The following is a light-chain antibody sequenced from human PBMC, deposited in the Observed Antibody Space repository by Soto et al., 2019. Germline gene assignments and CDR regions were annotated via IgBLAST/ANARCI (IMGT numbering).Light chain of an antibody. CDR3: LHDDASGEGS. CDR1: QGTATG. Sequence: DIQVTQSPSSLSVSVGDSVTLTCRASQGTATGLSWYQQIPGQAPTLLIYGATTLQTGVPSRFRASASGTEFTLTINGLQPEDVATYYCLHDDASGEGSFGQGTKLDI. CDR2: GAT. J-gene: IGKJ2*01. V-gene: IGKV1-17*01.